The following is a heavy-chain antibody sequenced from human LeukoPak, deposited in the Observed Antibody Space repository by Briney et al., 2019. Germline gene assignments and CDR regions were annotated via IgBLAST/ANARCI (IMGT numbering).Heavy chain of an antibody. V-gene: IGHV1-3*03. CDR3: ATMVRGVRDAFDI. J-gene: IGHJ3*02. Sequence: ASVKVSCKASGYTFTSYAMHWVRQAPGQRLEWMGWINAGNGNTKYSQEFQGRVTMTEDTSTDTAYMELSSLRSEDTAVYYCATMVRGVRDAFDIWGQGTMVTVSS. D-gene: IGHD3-10*01. CDR2: INAGNGNT. CDR1: GYTFTSYA.